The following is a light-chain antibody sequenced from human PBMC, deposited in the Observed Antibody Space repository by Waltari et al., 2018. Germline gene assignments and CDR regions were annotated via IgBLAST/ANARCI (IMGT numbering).Light chain of an antibody. J-gene: IGKJ1*01. Sequence: DFQMTQSPSSLSASVGDTVTLPCRASQDISDDYLAWYQQKPGKSPELLIYLASTLQFGVPSRFRGSGSGKDFTLTITSLQPEDVATYYCQRYNSAPWTFGQGTKV. V-gene: IGKV1-27*01. CDR3: QRYNSAPWT. CDR1: QDISDDY. CDR2: LAS.